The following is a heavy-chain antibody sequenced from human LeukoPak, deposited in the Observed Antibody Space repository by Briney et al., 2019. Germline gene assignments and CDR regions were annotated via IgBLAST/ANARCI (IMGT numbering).Heavy chain of an antibody. CDR1: GFTFSSYG. CDR2: IWYDGSNK. CDR3: ARGGRTTGHGMDV. Sequence: PGGSLRLSCAASGFTFSSYGMHWVRQAPGKGLEWVAVIWYDGSNKYYADSVKGRFTISRDNSKNTLYLQMNSLRAEDTAVYYCARGGRTTGHGMDVWGQGTTVTVSS. J-gene: IGHJ6*02. V-gene: IGHV3-33*01. D-gene: IGHD4-17*01.